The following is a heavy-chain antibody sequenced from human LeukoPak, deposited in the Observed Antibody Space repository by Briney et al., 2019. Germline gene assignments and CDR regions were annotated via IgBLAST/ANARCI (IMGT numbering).Heavy chain of an antibody. J-gene: IGHJ4*02. CDR1: GGSISSYY. V-gene: IGHV4-59*01. CDR2: IYYSGST. Sequence: SETLSLTCPVSGGSISSYYWSCIRQPPGKGLEWIGYIYYSGSTNYNPSLKSRVTISVDTSKNQFSLKLSSVTAADTAVYYCARGSEGLRLGELSFLFDYWGQGTLVTVSS. D-gene: IGHD3-16*02. CDR3: ARGSEGLRLGELSFLFDY.